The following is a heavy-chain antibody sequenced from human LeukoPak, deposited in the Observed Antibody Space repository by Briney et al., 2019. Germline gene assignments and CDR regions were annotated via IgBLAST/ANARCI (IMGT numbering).Heavy chain of an antibody. Sequence: PGGSLRLSCAASGFTFSSYNMNWVRQAPGKGLEWVSSISSSSSYIYYADSVKGRFTISRDNAKNSLYLQMNSLRAEDTAVYYCARGGRGSAWDSFDYWGQGTLVTVSS. J-gene: IGHJ4*02. CDR1: GFTFSSYN. CDR3: ARGGRGSAWDSFDY. D-gene: IGHD6-19*01. CDR2: ISSSSSYI. V-gene: IGHV3-21*01.